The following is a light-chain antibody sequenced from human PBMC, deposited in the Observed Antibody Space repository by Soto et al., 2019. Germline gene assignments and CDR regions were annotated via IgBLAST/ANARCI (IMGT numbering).Light chain of an antibody. Sequence: QSVLTQPRSVSGSPGQSVTISCTGTSSDVGGYTYVSWYQQHPGKAPKLMIYDVSKRPSGVPDRSSGSKSGNTASLTISGLQAEDEADYYCCSYAGSYYVFGTGTKLTVL. J-gene: IGLJ1*01. CDR2: DVS. CDR3: CSYAGSYYV. CDR1: SSDVGGYTY. V-gene: IGLV2-11*01.